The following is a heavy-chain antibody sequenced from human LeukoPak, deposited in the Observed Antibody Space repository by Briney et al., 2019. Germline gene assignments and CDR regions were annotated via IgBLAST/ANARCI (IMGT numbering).Heavy chain of an antibody. V-gene: IGHV4-39*07. Sequence: PSETLSLTCTVSGGSISSSGYYWGWIRQPPGKGLEWIGSIYHSGSTYYNPSLKSRVTISVDTSKNQFSLKLSSVTAADTAVYYCARVAGTPNYYYYYYMDVWGKGTTVTVSS. CDR3: ARVAGTPNYYYYYYMDV. CDR1: GGSISSSGYY. J-gene: IGHJ6*03. D-gene: IGHD1-1*01. CDR2: IYHSGST.